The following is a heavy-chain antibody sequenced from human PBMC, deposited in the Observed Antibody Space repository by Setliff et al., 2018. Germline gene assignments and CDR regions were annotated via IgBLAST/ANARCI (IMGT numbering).Heavy chain of an antibody. Sequence: GGSLRLSCTASGFTFGDYAMSWVRQAPGKGLEWVGFIRSKAYGGTTEYATSVKGRFTISRDDSKSIAYLQMNSLKTEDTAVYYCTVAPGYCSGGSCSYYYYYGMDDWGQGTTVTVSS. CDR2: IRSKAYGGTT. CDR3: TVAPGYCSGGSCSYYYYYGMDD. D-gene: IGHD2-15*01. J-gene: IGHJ6*02. CDR1: GFTFGDYA. V-gene: IGHV3-49*04.